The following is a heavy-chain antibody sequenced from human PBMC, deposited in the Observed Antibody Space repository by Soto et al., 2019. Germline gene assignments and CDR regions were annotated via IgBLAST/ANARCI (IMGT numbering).Heavy chain of an antibody. CDR2: ISWNSGSI. J-gene: IGHJ4*02. CDR3: TKDADYDILTGPFDY. D-gene: IGHD3-9*01. CDR1: GFTFDDYA. V-gene: IGHV3-9*01. Sequence: PGGFLRLSCAASGFTFDDYAMHWVRQAPGKGLEWVSGISWNSGSIGYADSVKGRFTISRDNAKNSLYLQMNSLRAEDTALYFCTKDADYDILTGPFDYWGQGTLVTVSS.